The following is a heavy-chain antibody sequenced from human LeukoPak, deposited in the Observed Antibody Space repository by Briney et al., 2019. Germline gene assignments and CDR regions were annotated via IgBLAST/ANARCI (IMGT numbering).Heavy chain of an antibody. D-gene: IGHD5-18*01. CDR1: GFTFSSYE. V-gene: IGHV3-48*03. CDR3: AKGAYSQPRPVTFEI. J-gene: IGHJ3*02. CDR2: ISSSCSTI. Sequence: PGGSLRLSCAASGFTFSSYEMHWVRQAPGKGLEWVSYISSSCSTIYYADSVKGRFTISRDNAKNTLYLQMNSLRAEDTAVYYCAKGAYSQPRPVTFEIWGQGTMVTVSS.